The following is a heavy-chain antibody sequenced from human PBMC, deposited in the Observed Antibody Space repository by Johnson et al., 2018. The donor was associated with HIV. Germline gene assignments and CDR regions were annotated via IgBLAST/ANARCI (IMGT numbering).Heavy chain of an antibody. V-gene: IGHV3-66*02. J-gene: IGHJ3*01. CDR2: IYSGGST. CDR3: ARRYYDTSGYRD. D-gene: IGHD3-22*01. CDR1: GFTVSSNY. Sequence: VQLVESGGGLVQPGGSLRLSCAASGFTVSSNYMSWVRQAPGKGLEWVSVIYSGGSTYYADSVKGRFTISRDNSKNTLYLQMNSVRAEDTAVYYCARRYYDTSGYRDWGQGTMVTVSS.